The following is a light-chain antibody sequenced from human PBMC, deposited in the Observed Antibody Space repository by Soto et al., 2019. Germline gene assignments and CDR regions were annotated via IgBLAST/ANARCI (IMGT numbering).Light chain of an antibody. V-gene: IGKV1-5*01. J-gene: IGKJ1*01. CDR3: QQYNSYPWT. CDR1: QSISSW. Sequence: DIQMTQSPSAMSASVGDRVTITCRASQSISSWLAWYQQKPGKAPKLLIYDAYSLESGVQSRFSGSGSGTEFTLTISSLQPDEFATYDYQQYNSYPWTVGQGTKVDI. CDR2: DAY.